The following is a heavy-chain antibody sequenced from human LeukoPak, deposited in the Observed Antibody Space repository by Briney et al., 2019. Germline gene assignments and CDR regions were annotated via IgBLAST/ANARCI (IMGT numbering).Heavy chain of an antibody. D-gene: IGHD2-2*01. CDR2: IRYDGTNA. J-gene: IGHJ3*02. Sequence: GGSLRLSCAASGFTFSNFGMHWVRQAPDKGLEWVAFIRYDGTNAYYADSVKGRFTISRDNSKNTLYLQMNSLRAEDTAVYYCAKVPADPSEPLPPHAFDIWGQGTMVTVSS. CDR3: AKVPADPSEPLPPHAFDI. CDR1: GFTFSNFG. V-gene: IGHV3-30*02.